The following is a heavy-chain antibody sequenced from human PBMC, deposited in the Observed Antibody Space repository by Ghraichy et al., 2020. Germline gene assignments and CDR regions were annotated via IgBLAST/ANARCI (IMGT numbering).Heavy chain of an antibody. CDR3: ARATNPNFYSYYAMDV. Sequence: ESLNISCTVSGGSVSSGSYSWIWIRQPPGKGLEWIGYVHYRGSTNYNPSLRSRLTVSVDTSKNQISLNLRSVTAADAAVYYCARATNPNFYSYYAMDVWGQGTTVTVSS. V-gene: IGHV4-61*01. CDR1: GGSVSSGSYS. D-gene: IGHD2-8*01. J-gene: IGHJ6*02. CDR2: VHYRGST.